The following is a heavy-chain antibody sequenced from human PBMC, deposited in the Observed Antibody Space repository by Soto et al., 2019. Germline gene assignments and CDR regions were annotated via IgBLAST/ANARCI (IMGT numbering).Heavy chain of an antibody. CDR3: ATGGDFGGYYYYMDV. D-gene: IGHD2-21*02. CDR1: GGSFSGYY. V-gene: IGHV4-34*01. J-gene: IGHJ6*03. CDR2: INHSGST. Sequence: SETLSLTCAVYGGSFSGYYWSWIRQPPGKGLEWIGEINHSGSTNYNPSLKSRVTISVDTSKNQFSLKLSSVTAADTAVYYCATGGDFGGYYYYMDVWGKGTTVTVSS.